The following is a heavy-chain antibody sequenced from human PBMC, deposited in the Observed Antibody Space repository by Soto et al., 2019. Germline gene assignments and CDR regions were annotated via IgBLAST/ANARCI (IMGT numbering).Heavy chain of an antibody. D-gene: IGHD2-2*01. CDR2: IIPISDTT. CDR1: GGTFSSYA. J-gene: IGHJ6*02. Sequence: QVQLVQSGAEVKKPGSSVKVSCKASGGTFSSYAISWVRQAPGQGLEWMGGIIPISDTTNYAQKFQGRVTITADESTSTAYTELSSLRSDDTAVYYCARSQGSSTSLEIYYYYYYGMDVWGQGTTVTVSS. CDR3: ARSQGSSTSLEIYYYYYYGMDV. V-gene: IGHV1-69*01.